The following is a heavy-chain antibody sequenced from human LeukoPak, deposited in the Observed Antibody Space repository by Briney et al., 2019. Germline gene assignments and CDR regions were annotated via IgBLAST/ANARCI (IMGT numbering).Heavy chain of an antibody. D-gene: IGHD3-10*02. CDR1: GFTFGDYV. J-gene: IGHJ6*04. CDR2: ISSSGSTI. Sequence: RPGGSLRLSCTGSGFTFGDYVMNWVRQAPGKGLEWVSYISSSGSTIYYADSVKGRFTISRDNAKNSLYLQMNSLRAEDTAVYYCAELGITMIGGVWGKGTTVTISS. V-gene: IGHV3-48*03. CDR3: AELGITMIGGV.